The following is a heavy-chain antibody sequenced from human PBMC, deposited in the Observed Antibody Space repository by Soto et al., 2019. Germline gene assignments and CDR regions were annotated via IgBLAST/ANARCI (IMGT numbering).Heavy chain of an antibody. D-gene: IGHD2-2*01. CDR2: MNPNSGDT. CDR3: AREIVEVPAPMSYYYYYYMDV. CDR1: GYTFTSYD. J-gene: IGHJ6*03. V-gene: IGHV1-8*01. Sequence: QVQLVQSGAEVKKPGASVRLSCKASGYTFTSYDINWVRQASGQGLEWMGWMNPNSGDTGHAQKFQGRVIMTRDTFTNTDYLELSGLRSEDTAIYFCAREIVEVPAPMSYYYYYYMDVWGKGNTVTVSS.